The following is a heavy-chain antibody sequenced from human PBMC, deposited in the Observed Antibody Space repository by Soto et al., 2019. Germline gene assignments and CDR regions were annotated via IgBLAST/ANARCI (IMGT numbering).Heavy chain of an antibody. J-gene: IGHJ4*02. CDR3: AKGTAVARQHFAN. V-gene: IGHV3-30*18. Sequence: QVQVVESGGGVVQPERSLRLSCAISGFTFSDFGMHWVRQAPGKGLEWVAAISGDGSDKYYVGSVQGRFTISRDNTKNALYLQMNNLRSEDTAVYYCAKGTAVARQHFANWGQGTLVTVSS. CDR2: ISGDGSDK. D-gene: IGHD6-19*01. CDR1: GFTFSDFG.